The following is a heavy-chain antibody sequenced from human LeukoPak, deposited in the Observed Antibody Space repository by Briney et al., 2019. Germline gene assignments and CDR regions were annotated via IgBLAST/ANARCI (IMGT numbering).Heavy chain of an antibody. Sequence: ASVKVSCKASGYTFTCYYMHWVRQAPGQGLEWMGRIDPNSGGTNYAQKFQGRVTMTRDTSISTAYMELSRLRSDDTAVYYCASPGGDYARLFRYWGQGTLVTVSS. CDR3: ASPGGDYARLFRY. V-gene: IGHV1-2*06. D-gene: IGHD4-17*01. CDR2: IDPNSGGT. J-gene: IGHJ4*02. CDR1: GYTFTCYY.